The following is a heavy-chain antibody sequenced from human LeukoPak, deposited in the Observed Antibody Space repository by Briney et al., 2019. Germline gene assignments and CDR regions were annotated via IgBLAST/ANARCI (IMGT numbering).Heavy chain of an antibody. CDR2: IRQDERVK. CDR3: ARDASYYDSSGYYDSFDV. Sequence: GGSLRLSCAAPGLAFRGSWMSWVGQGPGKGLGWVANIRQDERVKYYVDSVKGRFTISRDNAKNSLYLQMNSLRAEDTAVYYCARDASYYDSSGYYDSFDVWGQGTIITVSS. V-gene: IGHV3-7*01. J-gene: IGHJ3*01. CDR1: GLAFRGSW. D-gene: IGHD3-22*01.